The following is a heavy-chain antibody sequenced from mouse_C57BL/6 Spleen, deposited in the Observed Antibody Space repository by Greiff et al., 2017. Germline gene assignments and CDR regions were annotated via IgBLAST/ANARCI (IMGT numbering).Heavy chain of an antibody. D-gene: IGHD1-3*01. V-gene: IGHV1-53*01. CDR2: INPSNGGT. Sequence: QVQLQQPGAELVRPGSSVKLSCKASGYTFTSYWMHWVKQRPGQGLEWIGNINPSNGGTNYNEKFKSKATLTVDKSSSTAYMQLSSLTSEDSAVYYCARSRLYIGQGGAMDYWGQGTSVTVSS. CDR3: ARSRLYIGQGGAMDY. J-gene: IGHJ4*01. CDR1: GYTFTSYW.